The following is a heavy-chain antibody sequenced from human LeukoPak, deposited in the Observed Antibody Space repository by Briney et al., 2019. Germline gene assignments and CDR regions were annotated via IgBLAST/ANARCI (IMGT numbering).Heavy chain of an antibody. V-gene: IGHV4-59*11. CDR3: AREGLTGTTDY. J-gene: IGHJ4*02. D-gene: IGHD1-7*01. CDR2: IYNSGST. CDR1: VGSIGTHH. Sequence: SETLSLTCTVSVGSIGTHHWSWIRQPPGKGLEWIGYIYNSGSTNYNPSLKSRVTISVDTSKNQFSLKLSSVTAADTAVYYCAREGLTGTTDYWGQGTLVTVSS.